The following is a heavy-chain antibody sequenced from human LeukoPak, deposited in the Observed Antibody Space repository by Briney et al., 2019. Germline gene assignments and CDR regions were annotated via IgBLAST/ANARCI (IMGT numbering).Heavy chain of an antibody. Sequence: GASVKVSCKASGYTFTSYYIHWVRQAPGQGLEWMGIINPSGGTTVYAQNFQGRVIMTRDTSTSTVHMDLSSLRSEDAAVYYCASEPRPVGATSFGYYFDYWGQGTLVTVSS. CDR1: GYTFTSYY. CDR2: INPSGGTT. D-gene: IGHD1-26*01. J-gene: IGHJ4*02. V-gene: IGHV1-46*01. CDR3: ASEPRPVGATSFGYYFDY.